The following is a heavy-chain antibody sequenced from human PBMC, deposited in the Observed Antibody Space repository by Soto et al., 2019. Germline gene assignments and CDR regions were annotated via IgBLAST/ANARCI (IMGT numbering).Heavy chain of an antibody. J-gene: IGHJ4*02. Sequence: ASVKVSCKASGNTFTGYYMHWVRQAPGQGLGWMGWINPNSGGTNYAQKFQGWVTMTRDTSISTAYMELSRLRSDDTAVYYCARAGSYYYGSGSYDYWGQGTLVTVSS. CDR1: GNTFTGYY. V-gene: IGHV1-2*04. CDR2: INPNSGGT. CDR3: ARAGSYYYGSGSYDY. D-gene: IGHD3-10*01.